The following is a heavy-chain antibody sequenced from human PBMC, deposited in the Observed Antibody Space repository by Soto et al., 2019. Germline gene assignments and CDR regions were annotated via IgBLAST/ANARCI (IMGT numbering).Heavy chain of an antibody. D-gene: IGHD3-3*01. Sequence: ASVKVSCKASGYTFTGYYVNWVRQAPGQGLEWMGWINPNSGGTNYAQKFQGRVTMTRDTSISTAYMELSRLRSDDTAVYYCARVYHTIFGVVPYGMDVWGQGTTVTVSS. CDR1: GYTFTGYY. V-gene: IGHV1-2*02. CDR2: INPNSGGT. J-gene: IGHJ6*02. CDR3: ARVYHTIFGVVPYGMDV.